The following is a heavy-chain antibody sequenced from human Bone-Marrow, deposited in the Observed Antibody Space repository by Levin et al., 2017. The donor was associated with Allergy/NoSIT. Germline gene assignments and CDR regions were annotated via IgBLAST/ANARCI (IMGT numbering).Heavy chain of an antibody. CDR3: AREGRWLQSRACDI. V-gene: IGHV4-31*03. CDR1: GGSISSGGYY. D-gene: IGHD5-24*01. J-gene: IGHJ3*02. CDR2: IYYSGST. Sequence: PSETLSLTCTVSGGSISSGGYYWSWLRQHPGMGLEWIGYIYYSGSTYYNPSLKSRVTISVDTSKNQCSLKLSSVTAADTAVYYCAREGRWLQSRACDIWGQGTMVTVSS.